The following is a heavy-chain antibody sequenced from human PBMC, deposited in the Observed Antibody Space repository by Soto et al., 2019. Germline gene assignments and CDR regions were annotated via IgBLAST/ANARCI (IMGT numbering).Heavy chain of an antibody. CDR2: INPNSGGT. Sequence: ASVKVSCKASGYTFTGYYMHWVRQAPGQGLEWMGWINPNSGGTNYAQKFQGWVTMTRDTSISTAYMELSRLRSEDTAMYYCARHAGYCSTNTCSQNDYWGQGTLVTVSS. D-gene: IGHD2-2*01. J-gene: IGHJ4*02. V-gene: IGHV1-2*04. CDR1: GYTFTGYY. CDR3: ARHAGYCSTNTCSQNDY.